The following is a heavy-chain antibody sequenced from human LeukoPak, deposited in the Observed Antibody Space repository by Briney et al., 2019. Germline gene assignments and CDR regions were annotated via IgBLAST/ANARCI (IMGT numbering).Heavy chain of an antibody. CDR3: ARLGRRGRVDY. J-gene: IGHJ4*02. Sequence: PSETLSLTCTVSGGSISSYYWSWLRQPPGKGLEWIGYIYYSGSTNYNPSLKSRVTISVDTSKNQFSLKLSSVTAADTAVYYCARLGRRGRVDYWGQGTLVTVSS. CDR2: IYYSGST. CDR1: GGSISSYY. V-gene: IGHV4-59*08. D-gene: IGHD1-26*01.